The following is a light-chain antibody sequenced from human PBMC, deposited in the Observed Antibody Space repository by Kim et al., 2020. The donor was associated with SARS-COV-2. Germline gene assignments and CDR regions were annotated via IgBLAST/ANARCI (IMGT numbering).Light chain of an antibody. J-gene: IGKJ3*01. CDR3: QQYDNHPFT. V-gene: IGKV1-33*01. Sequence: DIQMTQSPSSLSASVGDRVTITCQANQDISNYLNWYQQKPGKAPKLLIYDASNLETGVPSRFSGSGSGTDFTFTITSLQPEDIATYYCQQYDNHPFTFGPGTKVDIK. CDR2: DAS. CDR1: QDISNY.